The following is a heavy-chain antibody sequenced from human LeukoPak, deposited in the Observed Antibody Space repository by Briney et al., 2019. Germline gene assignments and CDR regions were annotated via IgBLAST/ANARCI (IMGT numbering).Heavy chain of an antibody. Sequence: GGSLTLSCAVSGCTFSSYWMHWVRQAPGPGLVWVSRVNSDGTGTTYADSVEGRFTISSDNAKNTVYLQMHSLRAEDTAIYYCIRTLIVATSPSMDVWGKGTTVTVSS. CDR3: IRTLIVATSPSMDV. CDR1: GCTFSSYW. J-gene: IGHJ6*03. D-gene: IGHD5-12*01. CDR2: VNSDGTGT. V-gene: IGHV3-74*01.